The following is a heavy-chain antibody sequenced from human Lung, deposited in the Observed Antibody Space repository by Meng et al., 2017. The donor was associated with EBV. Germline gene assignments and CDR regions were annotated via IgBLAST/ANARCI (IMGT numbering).Heavy chain of an antibody. CDR3: ATGVADFEY. D-gene: IGHD6-19*01. CDR2: MNPNRGTT. V-gene: IGHV1-8*01. Sequence: QVQLVPSGAEVKKPGSSVKVSCKASGYTFTSYDINWVRQCTGQGLEWMGWMNPNRGTTGYAQKFQGRVTMTRNISKSTAYMDLSSLRSEDTAVYYCATGVADFEYWGQGTLVTVSS. J-gene: IGHJ4*02. CDR1: GYTFTSYD.